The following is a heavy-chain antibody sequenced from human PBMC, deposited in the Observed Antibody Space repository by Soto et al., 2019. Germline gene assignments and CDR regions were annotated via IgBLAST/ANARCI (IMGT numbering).Heavy chain of an antibody. CDR1: GFSFSKYA. J-gene: IGHJ4*02. V-gene: IGHV3-23*01. D-gene: IGHD5-12*01. Sequence: PGGSLRLSCAASGFSFSKYAMTWVRQAPGKGLEWVSVISDSGGRTYYADSVKGRFTISRDDSKNTLYLHMKSLRAEDTAVYYCTASAYDTFLDYWAQGRSVTVSS. CDR3: TASAYDTFLDY. CDR2: ISDSGGRT.